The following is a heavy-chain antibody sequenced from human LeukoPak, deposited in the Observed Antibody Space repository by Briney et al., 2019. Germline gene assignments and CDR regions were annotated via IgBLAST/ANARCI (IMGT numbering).Heavy chain of an antibody. J-gene: IGHJ4*02. D-gene: IGHD3-9*01. CDR1: GFTFSSYW. V-gene: IGHV3-7*03. Sequence: GGFLRLSCAASGFTFSSYWMSWVRQAPGKGLEWVANIKQDGSEKYYVDSVKGRFTISRDNAKNSLYLQMNSLRAEDTAVYYCARYPLLRYFDWLTPYYFDYWGQGTLVTVSS. CDR2: IKQDGSEK. CDR3: ARYPLLRYFDWLTPYYFDY.